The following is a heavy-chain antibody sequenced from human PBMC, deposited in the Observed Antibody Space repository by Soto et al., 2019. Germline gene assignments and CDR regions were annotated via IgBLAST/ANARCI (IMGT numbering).Heavy chain of an antibody. J-gene: IGHJ5*02. CDR3: ARGYFDYIWGSYRPARYNWFDP. V-gene: IGHV3-53*04. CDR2: IYSGGST. D-gene: IGHD3-16*02. CDR1: GFTVSSNY. Sequence: GGSLRLSCAASGFTVSSNYMSWVRQAPGKGLEWVSVIYSGGSTYYADSVKGRFTISRHNSKNTLYLQMNSLRAEDTAVYYCARGYFDYIWGSYRPARYNWFDPWGQGTLVTVSS.